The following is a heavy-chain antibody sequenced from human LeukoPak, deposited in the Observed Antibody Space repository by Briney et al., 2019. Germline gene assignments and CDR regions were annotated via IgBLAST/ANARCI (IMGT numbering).Heavy chain of an antibody. CDR2: INPNSGGT. CDR3: ATELIVVVPAAIRADVDY. V-gene: IGHV1-2*02. J-gene: IGHJ4*02. CDR1: GYTFTGYY. Sequence: ASVKVSCKASGYTFTGYYMHWVRQAPGQGLEWMGWINPNSGGTNYAQKFQGRVTMTRDTSISTAYMELSSLRSEDTAVYYCATELIVVVPAAIRADVDYWGQGTLVTVSS. D-gene: IGHD2-2*02.